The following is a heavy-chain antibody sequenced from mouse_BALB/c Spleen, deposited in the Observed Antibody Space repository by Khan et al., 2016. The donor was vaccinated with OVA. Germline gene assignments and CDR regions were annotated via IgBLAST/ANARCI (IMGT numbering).Heavy chain of an antibody. J-gene: IGHJ3*01. D-gene: IGHD3-1*01. V-gene: IGHV1-18*01. CDR3: TRSGYGGFAY. CDR2: INPNNGDT. Sequence: VQLQQSGPDLVKPGASMKISCKASGYSFTAYIMNWVRRSHGKNLEWIELINPNNGDTTYNQKFKGKATLTVDKSSSTAYMELLSLTSEDSAVFYCTRSGYGGFAYWGQGTLVTVSA. CDR1: GYSFTAYI.